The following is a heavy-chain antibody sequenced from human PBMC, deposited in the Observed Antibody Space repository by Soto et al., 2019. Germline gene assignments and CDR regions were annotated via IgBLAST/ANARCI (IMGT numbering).Heavy chain of an antibody. D-gene: IGHD1-1*01. CDR1: GGSMTSGDQY. V-gene: IGHV4-31*03. CDR2: INHRGSL. Sequence: SEILSLTCTVTGGSMTSGDQYWTWIRHRPGEGLEWFGYINHRGSLYYNPSLKSRVSMSVDTSKNQFSLNLSSVTAADTAVYYCARAVTQRQGRNMYVWGHGTTVTVSS. J-gene: IGHJ6*02. CDR3: ARAVTQRQGRNMYV.